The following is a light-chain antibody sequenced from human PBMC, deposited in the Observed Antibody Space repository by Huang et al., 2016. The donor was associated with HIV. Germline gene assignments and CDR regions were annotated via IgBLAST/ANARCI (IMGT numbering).Light chain of an antibody. V-gene: IGKV3-15*01. CDR1: QSVSSN. CDR2: GAS. J-gene: IGKJ2*01. Sequence: EIVMTQSPATLSVSPGERATLSCRASQSVSSNLAWYQQKPGQAPRLLITGASTRATGIPARFSGSWSGTEFTLTISSLQSEDSGVYYCQQYNDWPPVTFGQGTKLEIK. CDR3: QQYNDWPPVT.